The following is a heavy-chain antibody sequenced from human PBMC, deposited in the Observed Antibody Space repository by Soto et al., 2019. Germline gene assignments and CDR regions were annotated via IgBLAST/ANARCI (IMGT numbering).Heavy chain of an antibody. J-gene: IGHJ4*02. D-gene: IGHD6-19*01. V-gene: IGHV3-30*18. CDR1: GFTFSSYG. CDR2: ISYDGSNK. CDR3: AKGSIPIAVPDY. Sequence: HPGGSLRLSCAASGFTFSSYGMHWVRQAPGKGLEWVAVISYDGSNKYYADSVKGRFTISRDNSKNTLYLQMNSLRAGDTAVYYCAKGSIPIAVPDYWGQGTLVTVSS.